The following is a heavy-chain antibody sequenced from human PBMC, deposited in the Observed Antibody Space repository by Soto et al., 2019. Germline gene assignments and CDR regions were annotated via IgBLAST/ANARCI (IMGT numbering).Heavy chain of an antibody. CDR1: GGSISSYY. CDR2: IYYSGST. CDR3: ARQRSRYNWNDSEY. J-gene: IGHJ4*02. Sequence: ASETLSLTCTVSGGSISSYYWSWIRQPPGKGLEWIGYIYYSGSTNYNPPLKSRVTISVDTSKNQFSLKLSSVTAADTAVYYCARQRSRYNWNDSEYWGQGTLVTVSS. V-gene: IGHV4-59*08. D-gene: IGHD1-1*01.